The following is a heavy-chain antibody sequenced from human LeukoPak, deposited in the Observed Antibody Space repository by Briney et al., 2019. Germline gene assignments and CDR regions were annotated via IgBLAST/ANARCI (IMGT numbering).Heavy chain of an antibody. CDR2: ISAYNGNT. V-gene: IGHV1-18*01. CDR3: AREPNWNDEKTFDY. J-gene: IGHJ4*02. Sequence: GASVKVSCKASGYTFTSYGNSWVRQAPGQGLEWMGWISAYNGNTNYAQKLQGRVTMTTDTSTSTAYMELRSLRSDDTAVYYCAREPNWNDEKTFDYWGQGTLVTVSS. D-gene: IGHD1-1*01. CDR1: GYTFTSYG.